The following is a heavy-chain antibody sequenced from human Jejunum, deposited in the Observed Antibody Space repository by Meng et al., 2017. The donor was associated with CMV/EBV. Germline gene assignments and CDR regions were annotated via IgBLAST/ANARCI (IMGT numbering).Heavy chain of an antibody. Sequence: ASEFTLSNHDMNWVRQAPGKGLEWLSHINRGDSVILYADSVRGRFTISRDVAKNSVYLQMNTLRVEDTGVYYCAKDQGIHGFTMDVWGQGTAVTVSS. V-gene: IGHV3-48*03. CDR1: EFTLSNHD. D-gene: IGHD5-24*01. J-gene: IGHJ6*02. CDR2: INRGDSVI. CDR3: AKDQGIHGFTMDV.